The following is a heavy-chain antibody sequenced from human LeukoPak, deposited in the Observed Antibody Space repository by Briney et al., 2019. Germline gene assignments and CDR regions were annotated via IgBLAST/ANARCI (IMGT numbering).Heavy chain of an antibody. CDR2: INPNGGTT. CDR3: ARTSDYYNYYFDY. D-gene: IGHD4-11*01. CDR1: GYRFTDYY. V-gene: IGHV1-2*02. J-gene: IGHJ4*02. Sequence: ASVKVSCKASGYRFTDYYVHWVRHAPGQGLEWMAWINPNGGTTNFAQMFQGRVTMITDTSISTAYMELSNLRSDDTAVYYCARTSDYYNYYFDYWGQGTPVTVSS.